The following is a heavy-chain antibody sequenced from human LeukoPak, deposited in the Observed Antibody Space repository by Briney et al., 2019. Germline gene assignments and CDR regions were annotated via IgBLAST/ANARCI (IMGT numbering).Heavy chain of an antibody. CDR3: VTKNRYFDY. CDR1: GFTFSDAW. V-gene: IGHV3-15*01. Sequence: GGSLRLSCAASGFTFSDAWMSWVRQAPGKGLEWVGRIKRKTDGGTTDYAAPVKGRFTISRDDSKNTLYLQMTSLKTEDTAVFYCVTKNRYFDYWGQGTLVTVSS. D-gene: IGHD4-17*01. J-gene: IGHJ4*02. CDR2: IKRKTDGGTT.